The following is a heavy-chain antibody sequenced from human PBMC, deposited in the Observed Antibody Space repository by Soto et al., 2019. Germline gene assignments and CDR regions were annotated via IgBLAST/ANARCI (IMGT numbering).Heavy chain of an antibody. CDR2: VFHTGNT. J-gene: IGHJ6*02. Sequence: QVHLQQWGAGLLKPPGTLSLTCAVSGGSFSDAFWSWVRQSPGRGLEWIGEVFHTGNTNYNPSLKSRVTLSVDTAKNQFSLRLTSVTAADSAVYYCARAPRELLAEGPLFLYYYYGLDVWGQGTTVTVSS. CDR1: GGSFSDAF. D-gene: IGHD1-7*01. CDR3: ARAPRELLAEGPLFLYYYYGLDV. V-gene: IGHV4-34*12.